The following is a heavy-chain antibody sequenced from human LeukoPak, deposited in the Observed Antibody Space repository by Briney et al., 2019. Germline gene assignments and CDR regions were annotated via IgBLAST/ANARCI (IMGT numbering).Heavy chain of an antibody. V-gene: IGHV3-7*01. J-gene: IGHJ3*02. Sequence: GSLRLSCAASGFTFSTNCMSWVRQAPGKGLEWVANIKPDGSEKYYVDSVKGRFTISRDNVKKSLYLQMNSLRAEDTAVYYCAREIVARPGGFDTWGQGTMVTVSS. CDR1: GFTFSTNC. CDR3: AREIVARPGGFDT. D-gene: IGHD6-6*01. CDR2: IKPDGSEK.